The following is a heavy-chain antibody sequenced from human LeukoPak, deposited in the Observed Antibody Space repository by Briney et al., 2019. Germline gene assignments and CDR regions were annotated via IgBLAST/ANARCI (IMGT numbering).Heavy chain of an antibody. CDR3: ARRWGNIVGVTYEY. CDR2: IYYTGST. J-gene: IGHJ4*02. CDR1: GSSITSVSHY. D-gene: IGHD3-16*01. V-gene: IGHV4-39*01. Sequence: PSETLSLTCTISGSSITSVSHYWGWIRQPPGKGLEWIGDIYYTGSTYYSPSLRSRVTMSVHTSENQFSPRLNSVTSVDTAVYYCARRWGNIVGVTYEYWGQGTLVTVSS.